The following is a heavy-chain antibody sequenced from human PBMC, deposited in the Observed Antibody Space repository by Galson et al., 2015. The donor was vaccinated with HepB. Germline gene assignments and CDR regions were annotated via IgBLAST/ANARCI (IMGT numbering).Heavy chain of an antibody. V-gene: IGHV3-33*01. CDR3: ARDTGQYDYIWGSYSPYYFDY. D-gene: IGHD3-16*01. Sequence: SLRLSCAASGFTFSSYGMHWVRQAPGKGLEWVAVIWYDGSNKYYADSVKGRFTISRDNSKNTLYLQMNSLRAEDTAVYYCARDTGQYDYIWGSYSPYYFDYWGQGTLVTVSS. CDR2: IWYDGSNK. J-gene: IGHJ4*02. CDR1: GFTFSSYG.